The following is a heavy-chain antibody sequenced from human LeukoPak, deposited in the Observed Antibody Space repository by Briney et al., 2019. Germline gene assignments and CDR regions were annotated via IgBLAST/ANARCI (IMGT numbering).Heavy chain of an antibody. D-gene: IGHD3-16*02. Sequence: PGGSLRLSCAASGFTYSSYSMNWVRQAPGKGPEWVSSISSSSSYIYYADSVKGRFTISRDNAKNSLYLQVNSLRDEDTAVYYCARGGRRLGELSFHFDYWGQGTLVTVSS. CDR2: ISSSSSYI. V-gene: IGHV3-21*01. CDR3: ARGGRRLGELSFHFDY. CDR1: GFTYSSYS. J-gene: IGHJ4*02.